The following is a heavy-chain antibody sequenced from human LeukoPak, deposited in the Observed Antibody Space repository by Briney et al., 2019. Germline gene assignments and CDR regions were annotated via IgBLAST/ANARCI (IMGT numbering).Heavy chain of an antibody. CDR3: ARGSRYSYACDY. J-gene: IGHJ4*02. D-gene: IGHD5-18*01. V-gene: IGHV4-34*01. CDR2: INHSGST. CDR1: GGSFSGYY. Sequence: SETLSLTCAVYGGSFSGYYWSWIRQPPGKGLEWIGEINHSGSTNYNPSLKSRVIISVDTSKNQFSLKLSSVTAADTAVYYCARGSRYSYACDYWGQGTLVTVSS.